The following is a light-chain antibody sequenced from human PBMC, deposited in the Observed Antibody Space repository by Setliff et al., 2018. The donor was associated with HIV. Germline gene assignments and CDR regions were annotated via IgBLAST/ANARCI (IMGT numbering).Light chain of an antibody. V-gene: IGLV2-14*01. J-gene: IGLJ1*01. CDR1: SDDVGGSNY. Sequence: QSALTQPASMSGSPGQSITISCTGSSDDVGGSNYVSWYQQHPGKAPKLIIYEVTVRPSGVSSRFSGSKSGNTASLTLSGLQTEDEADYYCSSYAGNNKYVFGSGTKVTVL. CDR3: SSYAGNNKYV. CDR2: EVT.